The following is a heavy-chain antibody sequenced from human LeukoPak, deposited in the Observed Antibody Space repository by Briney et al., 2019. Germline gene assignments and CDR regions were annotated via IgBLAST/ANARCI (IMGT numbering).Heavy chain of an antibody. V-gene: IGHV3-30*04. J-gene: IGHJ4*02. CDR2: IPYDGSNK. Sequence: DPGGSLRLSCAASGFTFSSYAMHWVRQAPGKGLEWVALIPYDGSNKYYADSVKGRFTVSRDNSKNTLYLQMNSLRAEDTAVYYCVRGAYSSSWLNFDYWGQGTLVTVSS. CDR1: GFTFSSYA. CDR3: VRGAYSSSWLNFDY. D-gene: IGHD6-13*01.